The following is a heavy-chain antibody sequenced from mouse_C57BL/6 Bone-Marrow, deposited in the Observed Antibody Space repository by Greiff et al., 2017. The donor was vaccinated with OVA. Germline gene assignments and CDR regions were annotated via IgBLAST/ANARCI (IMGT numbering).Heavy chain of an antibody. CDR2: ILPGSGST. V-gene: IGHV1-9*01. D-gene: IGHD2-1*01. CDR3: ARIYYGNNWYFDV. J-gene: IGHJ1*03. CDR1: GYTFTGYW. Sequence: QVQLQQSGAELMKPGASVKLSCKATGYTFTGYWIEWVKQRPGHGLEWIGEILPGSGSTNYHEKFKGKATFTADTSSNTAYMQLSSLTTEDPAIYYCARIYYGNNWYFDVWGTGTPVTVSS.